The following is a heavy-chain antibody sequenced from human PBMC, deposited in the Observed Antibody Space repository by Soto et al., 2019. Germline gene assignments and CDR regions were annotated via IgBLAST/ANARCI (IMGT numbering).Heavy chain of an antibody. D-gene: IGHD4-4*01. Sequence: QVHLEQSGAEVKKPGASVKVSCKASGYTFSSYAISWVRQAPGQGLEWMGWISPYNGNTNYAQNLQGRVTMTTDTSTTTSYMELRSLRSDDTAIYYCALVTTVTTTPPYHFLDVWGKGPTVTVSS. V-gene: IGHV1-18*01. CDR2: ISPYNGNT. CDR3: ALVTTVTTTPPYHFLDV. J-gene: IGHJ6*03. CDR1: GYTFSSYA.